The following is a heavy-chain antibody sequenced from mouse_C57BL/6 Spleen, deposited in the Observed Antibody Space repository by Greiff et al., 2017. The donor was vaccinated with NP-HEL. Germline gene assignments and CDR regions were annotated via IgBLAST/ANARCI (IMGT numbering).Heavy chain of an antibody. Sequence: EVMLVESGGGLVKPGGSLKLSCAASGFTFSSYAMSWVRQTPEKRLEWVATISDGGSYTYYPDNVKGRFTISRDNAKNNLYLQMSHLKSEDTAMYYCARPHLPSYFGHWGQGTTPTVSS. CDR1: GFTFSSYA. CDR3: ARPHLPSYFGH. CDR2: ISDGGSYT. V-gene: IGHV5-4*03. D-gene: IGHD5-1*01. J-gene: IGHJ2*01.